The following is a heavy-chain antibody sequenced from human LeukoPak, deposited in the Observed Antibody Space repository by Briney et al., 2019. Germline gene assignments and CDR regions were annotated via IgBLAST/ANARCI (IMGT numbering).Heavy chain of an antibody. CDR2: ISGSGGST. Sequence: PGGYLRLSCAASGFTFSSYAMSWVRQAPGKGLEWVSAISGSGGSTYYADSVKGRFTISRDNSKNTLYLQMNSLRAEDTAVYYCAKCDTRVTIFGVVDYWGQGTLVTVSS. CDR1: GFTFSSYA. CDR3: AKCDTRVTIFGVVDY. D-gene: IGHD3-3*01. V-gene: IGHV3-23*01. J-gene: IGHJ4*02.